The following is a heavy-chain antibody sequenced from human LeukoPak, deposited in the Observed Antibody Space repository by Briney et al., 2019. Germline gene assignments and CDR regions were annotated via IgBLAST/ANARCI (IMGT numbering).Heavy chain of an antibody. CDR2: ICTSGDCT. CDR3: ARYDLFTRPQDY. J-gene: IGHJ4*02. CDR1: GFTFKNYG. Sequence: PGGSLRLSCAASGFTFKNYGMSWVRQAPGKGLEWVSAICTSGDCTYYGDSVKGRFTISRDNSKNTVYLQMNSLRAEDTAIYYCARYDLFTRPQDYWGQGTLVTVSS. V-gene: IGHV3-23*01. D-gene: IGHD3-9*01.